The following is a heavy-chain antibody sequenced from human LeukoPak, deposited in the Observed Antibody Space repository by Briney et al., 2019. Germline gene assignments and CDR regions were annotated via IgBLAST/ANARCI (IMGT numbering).Heavy chain of an antibody. D-gene: IGHD4-17*01. CDR1: GDSISSGGYY. Sequence: SETLSLTCTVSGDSISSGGYYWTWIRQHPGKGLEWIGYIYNSGSTYYNPSLKSRLTISLDTSKNQFSLKLSSVTAADTAVYYCAREDYGDYLPVYWGQGTLVTVSS. V-gene: IGHV4-31*03. CDR2: IYNSGST. CDR3: AREDYGDYLPVY. J-gene: IGHJ4*02.